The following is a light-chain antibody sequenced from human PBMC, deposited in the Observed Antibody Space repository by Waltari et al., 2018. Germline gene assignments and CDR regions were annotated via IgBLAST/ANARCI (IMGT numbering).Light chain of an antibody. CDR2: GAS. Sequence: EVMMTQSPATLSVSPGERATLSCRASQSVGNNLAWFQERPGQAPRPLIFGASHRATGTPARFTGRGSGTEFTLTISSLQSEDFAVYYCQQYDKWLMYTFGQGTKVEVK. J-gene: IGKJ2*01. V-gene: IGKV3-15*01. CDR1: QSVGNN. CDR3: QQYDKWLMYT.